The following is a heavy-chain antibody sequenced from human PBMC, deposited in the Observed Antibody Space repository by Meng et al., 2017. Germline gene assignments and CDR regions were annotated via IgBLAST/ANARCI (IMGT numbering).Heavy chain of an antibody. Sequence: QITLKESVPTRVKPTQTLTLTCTFSGFSLSTSGVGVGWIRQPPGKAVEWIALIYWEDDNRYSPALKSRLTIIKDASKNQVVLTITNMDPVDTATYYCEHSSDRPFDYWGQGTLVTVSS. D-gene: IGHD1-26*01. V-gene: IGHV2-5*02. CDR2: IYWEDDN. CDR3: EHSSDRPFDY. CDR1: GFSLSTSGVG. J-gene: IGHJ4*02.